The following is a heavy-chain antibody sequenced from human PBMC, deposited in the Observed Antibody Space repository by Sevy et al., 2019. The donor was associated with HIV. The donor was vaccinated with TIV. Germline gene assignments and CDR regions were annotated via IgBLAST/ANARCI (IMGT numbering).Heavy chain of an antibody. CDR2: ISSSSSYI. CDR1: GFTFSSYS. CDR3: ARSGDDYYDSSGYYQNDAFDI. V-gene: IGHV3-21*01. Sequence: GGSLRLSCAASGFTFSSYSMNWVRQAPGKGLEWVSSISSSSSYIYYADSVKGRFTISRDNAKNSLYLQMNSLRAEDTAVYYCARSGDDYYDSSGYYQNDAFDIWGQGTMVTVS. D-gene: IGHD3-22*01. J-gene: IGHJ3*02.